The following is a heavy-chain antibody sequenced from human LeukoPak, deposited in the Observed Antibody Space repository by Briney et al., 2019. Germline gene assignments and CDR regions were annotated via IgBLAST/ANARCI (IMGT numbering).Heavy chain of an antibody. Sequence: DPSETLSLTCTVSGGSITSYYWSWFRQPPGKGLEFIGYIFYTGSTNYSPSLKSRVTISVDTSKNQFSLKLSSVTAADTAVYYCAKWTEGGAFDSWGQGTMLIVSS. V-gene: IGHV4-59*01. CDR1: GGSITSYY. J-gene: IGHJ3*01. D-gene: IGHD1-26*01. CDR3: AKWTEGGAFDS. CDR2: IFYTGST.